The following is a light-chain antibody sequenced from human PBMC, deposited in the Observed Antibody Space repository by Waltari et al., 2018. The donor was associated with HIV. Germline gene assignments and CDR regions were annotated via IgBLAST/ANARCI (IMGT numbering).Light chain of an antibody. CDR3: AAWDDSLNGVV. CDR1: TSNVGTNT. CDR2: SNY. J-gene: IGLJ2*01. Sequence: QSVLTQPPSASGTPGQTVTISCSGSTSNVGTNTVNWYQQIHGTAPNILIYSNYQRPSGVPDRFSGSKSGTSASLAISGLQSGDEADYYCAAWDDSLNGVVFGGGTKLTGL. V-gene: IGLV1-44*01.